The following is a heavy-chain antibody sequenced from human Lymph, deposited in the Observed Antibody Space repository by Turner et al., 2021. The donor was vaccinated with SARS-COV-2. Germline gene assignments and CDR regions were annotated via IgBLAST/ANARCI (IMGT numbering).Heavy chain of an antibody. D-gene: IGHD1-20*01. J-gene: IGHJ4*02. Sequence: QVQLVQSGAEVNKPGSSVKVSCKASGGTFSSYAISWVRQAPGQGLEWMGGIIPMHDIANYAQKFQGRVTITADKSTSTAYMELSSLRSEDTAVYYCARDVTGPLGYWGQGTLVTVSS. CDR2: IIPMHDIA. CDR3: ARDVTGPLGY. CDR1: GGTFSSYA. V-gene: IGHV1-69*10.